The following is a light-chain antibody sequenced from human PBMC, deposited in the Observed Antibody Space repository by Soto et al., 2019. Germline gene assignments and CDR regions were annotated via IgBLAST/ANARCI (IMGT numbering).Light chain of an antibody. Sequence: EIVLTQSPASLSLSPGERATLSRRASQSVDSYLVWYQQKPGQAPRLLIFGASNRATGIPARFSGSGSGTDFTLTINSLEPDDFAVYYCQQRDSWPITFGQGTRLEIK. CDR1: QSVDSY. CDR3: QQRDSWPIT. V-gene: IGKV3-11*01. CDR2: GAS. J-gene: IGKJ5*01.